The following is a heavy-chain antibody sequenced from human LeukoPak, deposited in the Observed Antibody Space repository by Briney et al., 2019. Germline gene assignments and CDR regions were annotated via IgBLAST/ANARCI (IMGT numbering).Heavy chain of an antibody. CDR1: GGSISSGGYY. D-gene: IGHD3-22*01. CDR3: ARDQGYYDSREAFDI. CDR2: IYHSGST. J-gene: IGHJ3*02. Sequence: SETLSLTCTVSGGSISSGGYYWSWVRQPPGKGLEWIGYIYHSGSTYYNPSLKSRVTISVDRSKNQFTLKLSSVTAADTAVHYCARDQGYYDSREAFDIWGQGTMVTVSS. V-gene: IGHV4-30-2*01.